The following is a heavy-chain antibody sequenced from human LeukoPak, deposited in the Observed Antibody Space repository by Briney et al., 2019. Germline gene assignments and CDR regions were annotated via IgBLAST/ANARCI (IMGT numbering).Heavy chain of an antibody. D-gene: IGHD3-10*01. CDR3: ARGRNDYGSGSYYQIYPFDY. CDR2: IKQDGSEK. V-gene: IGHV3-7*01. CDR1: GFTFSSYW. Sequence: PGGSLRLSCAASGFTFSSYWMSWVRQAPGKGLEWVANIKQDGSEKYYVDSVKGRFTISRDNAKNSLYLQMNSLRAEDTAVYYCARGRNDYGSGSYYQIYPFDYWGQGTLVTVSS. J-gene: IGHJ4*02.